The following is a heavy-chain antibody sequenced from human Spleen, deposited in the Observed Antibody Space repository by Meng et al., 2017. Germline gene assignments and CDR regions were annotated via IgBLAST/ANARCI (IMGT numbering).Heavy chain of an antibody. Sequence: GESLKISCGASGFNFGDYQMHWVRQSPGKGLEWISRIVSDGGITTYADSVKGRFTISRDNSKNTLYLQMNSLRVEDTAVYYCAKVLLPTMIVVVNAFDIWGQGTMVTVSS. CDR3: AKVLLPTMIVVVNAFDI. D-gene: IGHD3-22*01. J-gene: IGHJ3*02. CDR2: IVSDGGIT. V-gene: IGHV3-74*01. CDR1: GFNFGDYQ.